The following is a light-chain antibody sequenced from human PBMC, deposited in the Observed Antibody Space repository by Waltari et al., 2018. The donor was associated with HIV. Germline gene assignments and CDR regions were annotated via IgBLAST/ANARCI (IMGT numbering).Light chain of an antibody. CDR3: AAWDDSLNGEVV. V-gene: IGLV1-44*01. CDR2: GNT. CDR1: NSNIGSNT. J-gene: IGLJ2*01. Sequence: QSVLTQPPSASGTPGQRVTISCSGRNSNIGSNTVNWYQQLPATAPKLLIYGNTQRPSGVPDRFSGSKSGTSASLAISGLQSEDEADYYCAAWDDSLNGEVVFGGGTKLTVL.